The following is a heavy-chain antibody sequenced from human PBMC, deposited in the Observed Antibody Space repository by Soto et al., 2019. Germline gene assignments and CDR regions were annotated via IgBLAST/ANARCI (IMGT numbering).Heavy chain of an antibody. Sequence: AASVKVSCKASGYTFTSYDINWVRQATGQGLEWMGWMNPNSGNTGYAQKFQGRVTMTRNTSISTAYMELSSLRSEDTAVYYCARGNYDFWSGYSPLNYYGMDVWGQGTTVTVSS. D-gene: IGHD3-3*01. CDR3: ARGNYDFWSGYSPLNYYGMDV. V-gene: IGHV1-8*01. CDR1: GYTFTSYD. CDR2: MNPNSGNT. J-gene: IGHJ6*02.